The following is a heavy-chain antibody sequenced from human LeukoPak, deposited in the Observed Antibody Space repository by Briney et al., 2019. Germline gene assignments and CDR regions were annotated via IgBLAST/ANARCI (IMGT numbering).Heavy chain of an antibody. Sequence: SVKVSCKASGGTFSSYAISWVRQAPGQGLEWMGGIIPIFGTANYAQKFQGRVTITADESTSTAYMELSSLRSEDTAVYYGAIVGVVSAPYYYYYMDVWGKGTTVSISS. D-gene: IGHD2-15*01. CDR3: AIVGVVSAPYYYYYMDV. V-gene: IGHV1-69*13. CDR2: IIPIFGTA. CDR1: GGTFSSYA. J-gene: IGHJ6*03.